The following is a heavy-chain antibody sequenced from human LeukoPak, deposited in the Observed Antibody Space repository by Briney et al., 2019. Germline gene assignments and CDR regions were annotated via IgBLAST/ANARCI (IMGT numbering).Heavy chain of an antibody. J-gene: IGHJ4*02. Sequence: GGSLRLSCAASGFTFSSYAMHWVRQAPGKGLEWVAVISYDGSNKYYADSVKGRFTISRDNSKNTLYLQMNGLRAEDTAVYYCARAMYHYYDSSGYYRTLDYWGQGTLVTVSS. CDR2: ISYDGSNK. CDR1: GFTFSSYA. V-gene: IGHV3-30*04. D-gene: IGHD3-22*01. CDR3: ARAMYHYYDSSGYYRTLDY.